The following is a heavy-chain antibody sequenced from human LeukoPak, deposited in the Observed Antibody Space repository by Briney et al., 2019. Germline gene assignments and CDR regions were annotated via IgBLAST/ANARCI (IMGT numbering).Heavy chain of an antibody. CDR2: IYPGDSNA. V-gene: IGHV5-51*01. J-gene: IGHJ6*02. Sequence: GESLKISCKGSGYSFTNYWIGWVRQMPGKGLEWMGIIYPGDSNAGYSPSFQGQVTTSADKSISTAYLQWSSLKASDTAMYYCARHGPDYYYGMDVWGQGTTVTVSS. CDR3: ARHGPDYYYGMDV. CDR1: GYSFTNYW.